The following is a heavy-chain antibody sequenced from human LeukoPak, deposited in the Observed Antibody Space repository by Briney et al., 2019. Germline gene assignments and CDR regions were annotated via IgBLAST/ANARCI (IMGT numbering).Heavy chain of an antibody. CDR1: GFTFSSYA. D-gene: IGHD2-2*02. V-gene: IGHV3-23*01. J-gene: IGHJ4*02. CDR2: ISGSGGST. Sequence: GGSLRLSCAASGFTFSSYAMSWVRQAPGKGLEWVSAISGSGGSTYYADSVKGRFTISRDNSKNTLYLQMNILRAEDTAVYYCAKAGRYCSSTSCYMFWGQGTLVTVSS. CDR3: AKAGRYCSSTSCYMF.